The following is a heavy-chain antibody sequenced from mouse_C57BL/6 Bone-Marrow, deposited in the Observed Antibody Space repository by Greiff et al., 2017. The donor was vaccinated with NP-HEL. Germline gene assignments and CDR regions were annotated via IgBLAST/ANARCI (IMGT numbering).Heavy chain of an antibody. D-gene: IGHD2-3*01. CDR3: ARDGYYGY. V-gene: IGHV1-59*01. CDR2: IDPSDSYT. J-gene: IGHJ2*01. Sequence: QVQLQQPGAELVRPGTSVKLSCKASGYTFTSYWMHLVKRRPGEGLEWIGVIDPSDSYTNYNQKFKGKATLTLVTSSSTAYMQLSSLTSEESAVYYCARDGYYGYWGQGTTLTVSS. CDR1: GYTFTSYW.